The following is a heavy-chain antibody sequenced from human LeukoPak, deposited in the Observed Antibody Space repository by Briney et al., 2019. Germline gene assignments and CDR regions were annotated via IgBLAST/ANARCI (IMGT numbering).Heavy chain of an antibody. V-gene: IGHV4-59*01. J-gene: IGHJ6*02. CDR2: IYYSGST. CDR3: ARVRTPYGYYGMDV. CDR1: GGSISSYY. D-gene: IGHD3-10*01. Sequence: SETLSLTCTVSGGSISSYYWSWIRQPSGKGLEWIGYIYYSGSTNYNPSLKSRVTISVDTSKNQFSLKLSSVTAADTAVYYCARVRTPYGYYGMDVWGQGTTVTVSS.